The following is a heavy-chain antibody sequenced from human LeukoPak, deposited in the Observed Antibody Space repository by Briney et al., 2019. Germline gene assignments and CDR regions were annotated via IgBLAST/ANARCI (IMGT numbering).Heavy chain of an antibody. Sequence: GGSLRLSCAASGFTFRSYWMHWVRQAPGKGLVWVSVIYSGGSTYYADSVKGRFTISRDNSKNTLYLQMNSLRAEDTAVYYCARQSSGYYEWFDPWGQGTLVTVSS. V-gene: IGHV3-66*02. CDR1: GFTFRSYW. D-gene: IGHD3-22*01. CDR3: ARQSSGYYEWFDP. J-gene: IGHJ5*02. CDR2: IYSGGST.